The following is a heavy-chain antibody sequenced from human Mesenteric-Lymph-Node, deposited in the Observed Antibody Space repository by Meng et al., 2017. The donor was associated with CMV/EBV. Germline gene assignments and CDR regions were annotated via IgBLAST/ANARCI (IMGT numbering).Heavy chain of an antibody. D-gene: IGHD2-15*01. V-gene: IGHV4-39*01. CDR3: ARMPPWGCSGGSCSLRARYGMDV. CDR2: IYYSGST. CDR1: GGSISSSSYY. J-gene: IGHJ6*02. Sequence: SETLSLTCTVSGGSISSSSYYWGWIRQPPGKGLEWIGSIYYSGSTYYNPSLKSRVTISVDTSKNQFSLKLSSVTAADTAVYYCARMPPWGCSGGSCSLRARYGMDVWGQGTTVTVSS.